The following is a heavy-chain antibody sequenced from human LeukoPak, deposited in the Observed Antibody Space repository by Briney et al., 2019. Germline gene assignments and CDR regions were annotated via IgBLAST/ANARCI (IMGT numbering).Heavy chain of an antibody. CDR3: ARGGRAARDFDY. D-gene: IGHD6-6*01. J-gene: IGHJ4*02. Sequence: ASVKVSCKASGYTFTSYYMHWVRQDPGQGLEWMGIINPSGGSTSYAQKFQGRVTMTRDTSTSTVYMGLSSLRSEDTAVYYCARGGRAARDFDYWGQGTLVTVSS. CDR1: GYTFTSYY. V-gene: IGHV1-46*01. CDR2: INPSGGST.